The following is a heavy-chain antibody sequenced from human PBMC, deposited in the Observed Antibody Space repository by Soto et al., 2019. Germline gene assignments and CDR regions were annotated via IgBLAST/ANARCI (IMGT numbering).Heavy chain of an antibody. CDR1: GGSISSGDYY. D-gene: IGHD3-9*01. V-gene: IGHV4-30-4*01. CDR3: ARGPGYYDILPGYYGGYYFAY. CDR2: IYYSGST. Sequence: PSETLSLTCTVSGGSISSGDYYWSWIRQPPGKGLEWIGYIYYSGSTYYNPSLKSRVTISVDTSKNQFSLKLSSVTAADTAVYYCARGPGYYDILPGYYGGYYFAYWGQGTLVTVSS. J-gene: IGHJ4*02.